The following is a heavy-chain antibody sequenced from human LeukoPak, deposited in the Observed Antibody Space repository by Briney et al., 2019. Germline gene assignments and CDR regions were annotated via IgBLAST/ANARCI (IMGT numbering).Heavy chain of an antibody. CDR3: ARAYSSSWDTDYYYYMDV. J-gene: IGHJ6*03. V-gene: IGHV3-30*04. Sequence: PGGSLRLSCAASGFTFSSYAMHWVRQAPGKGLEWVAVISYDGSNKYYADSVKGRFTISRDNSKDTLYLQMNSLRAEDTAVYYCARAYSSSWDTDYYYYMDVWGKGTTVTVSS. CDR1: GFTFSSYA. D-gene: IGHD6-13*01. CDR2: ISYDGSNK.